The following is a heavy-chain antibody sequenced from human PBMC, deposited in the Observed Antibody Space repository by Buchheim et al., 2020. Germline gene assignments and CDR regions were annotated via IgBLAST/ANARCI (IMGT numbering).Heavy chain of an antibody. CDR3: AIAVIRSYYYDSSGYYNDY. CDR1: GGSISSGGYY. CDR2: IYYSGST. Sequence: QVQLQESDPGLVKPSQTLSLTCTVSGGSISSGGYYWSWIRQHPGKGLEWIGYIYYSGSTYYNPSLKSRVTISVDTSKNQLPQKLSSVTAADTAVYYCAIAVIRSYYYDSSGYYNDYWGQGTL. J-gene: IGHJ4*02. V-gene: IGHV4-31*03. D-gene: IGHD3-22*01.